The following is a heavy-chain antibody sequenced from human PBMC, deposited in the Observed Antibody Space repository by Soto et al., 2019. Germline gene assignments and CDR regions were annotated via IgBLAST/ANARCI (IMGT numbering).Heavy chain of an antibody. V-gene: IGHV1-69*01. CDR1: GGTFSSYA. Sequence: QVQLVQSGAEVKKPGSSVKVSCKASGGTFSSYAISWVRQAPGQGLEWMGGIIPIFGTANYAQKFQGRVTITAEESTSTAYMELSSLRSEDTAVYYCARGGEDIVVVPAAIHYGMDVWGQGTTVTVSS. CDR3: ARGGEDIVVVPAAIHYGMDV. D-gene: IGHD2-2*01. J-gene: IGHJ6*02. CDR2: IIPIFGTA.